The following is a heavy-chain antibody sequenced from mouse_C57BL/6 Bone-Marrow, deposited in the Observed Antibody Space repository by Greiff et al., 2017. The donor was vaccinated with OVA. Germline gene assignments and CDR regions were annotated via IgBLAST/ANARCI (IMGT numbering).Heavy chain of an antibody. CDR3: ARGRLRDY. V-gene: IGHV1-50*01. J-gene: IGHJ2*01. CDR2: IDPSDSYT. CDR1: GYTFTSYW. Sequence: QVQLQQPGAELVKPGASVKLSCKASGYTFTSYWMKWVKQRPGQGLEWIGEIDPSDSYTNYNQKFKGKATLTVDTSSSTAYMQLSSLTSEDSAVYYCARGRLRDYWGQGTTLTVSS. D-gene: IGHD2-4*01.